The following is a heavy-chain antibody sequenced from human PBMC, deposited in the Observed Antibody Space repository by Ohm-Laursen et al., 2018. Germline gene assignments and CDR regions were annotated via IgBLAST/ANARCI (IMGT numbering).Heavy chain of an antibody. Sequence: SLRLSCAASGFTMRNYWMSWVRQAPGKGLEWISYITSSGSTIHYADSVRGRFTISRDNAKNSLYLQMNNLRADDTAVYYCAREFATSHWFDPWGQGTLVTVSS. CDR3: AREFATSHWFDP. J-gene: IGHJ5*02. D-gene: IGHD1-26*01. V-gene: IGHV3-11*01. CDR2: ITSSGSTI. CDR1: GFTMRNYW.